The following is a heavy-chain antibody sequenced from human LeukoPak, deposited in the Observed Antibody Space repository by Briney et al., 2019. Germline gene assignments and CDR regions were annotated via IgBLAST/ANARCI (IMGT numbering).Heavy chain of an antibody. CDR3: ARDIYEDESLDY. V-gene: IGHV3-7*01. D-gene: IGHD2/OR15-2a*01. CDR1: RFTFSNYW. Sequence: PGGSLRLSCADSRFTFSNYWMSWVRQAPGKGLEWVANINQDGSEKYYVDSVKGRFTISRDNAKNSLYLQMNSLRAEDTAVYYCARDIYEDESLDYWGQGTLVTVSS. CDR2: INQDGSEK. J-gene: IGHJ4*02.